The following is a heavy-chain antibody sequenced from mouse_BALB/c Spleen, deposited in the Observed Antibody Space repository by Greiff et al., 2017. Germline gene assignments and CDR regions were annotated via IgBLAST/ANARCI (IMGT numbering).Heavy chain of an antibody. Sequence: QVQLKESGPGLVAPSQSLSITCTVSGFSLTSYDISWIRQPPGKGLEWLGVIWTGGGTNYNSAFMSRLSISKDNSKSQVFLKMNSLQTDDTAIYYCVRDRRLYAMDYWGQGTSVTVSS. CDR3: VRDRRLYAMDY. CDR1: GFSLTSYD. D-gene: IGHD3-2*02. CDR2: IWTGGGT. V-gene: IGHV2-9-2*01. J-gene: IGHJ4*01.